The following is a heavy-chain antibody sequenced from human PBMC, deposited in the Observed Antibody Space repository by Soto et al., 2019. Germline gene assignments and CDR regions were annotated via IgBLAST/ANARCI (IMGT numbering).Heavy chain of an antibody. Sequence: QVQLVQSGAEVKKLGSSVKVSCKASGGTVSSYAISWVRQAPGQGLEWMGGIIPIFGTANYAQKFQGRVTITADESTSTAYMELSSLRSEDTAVYYCARDQSRRELPLLYYWGQGTLVTVSS. V-gene: IGHV1-69*01. CDR3: ARDQSRRELPLLYY. D-gene: IGHD1-7*01. J-gene: IGHJ4*02. CDR2: IIPIFGTA. CDR1: GGTVSSYA.